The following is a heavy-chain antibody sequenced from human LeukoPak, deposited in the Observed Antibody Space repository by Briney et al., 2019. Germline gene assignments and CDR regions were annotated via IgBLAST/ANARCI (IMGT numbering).Heavy chain of an antibody. CDR3: ARNRCAGSTSCYTNYYFDY. V-gene: IGHV3-21*04. Sequence: GGSLRLSCAASGFTFSSYSMNWVRQAPGKGLEWVSSISSSSSYIYYADSVKGRFTISRDNAKNSLYLQMNSLRAEDTAVYYCARNRCAGSTSCYTNYYFDYWGQGTLVTVSS. CDR1: GFTFSSYS. J-gene: IGHJ4*02. D-gene: IGHD2-2*02. CDR2: ISSSSSYI.